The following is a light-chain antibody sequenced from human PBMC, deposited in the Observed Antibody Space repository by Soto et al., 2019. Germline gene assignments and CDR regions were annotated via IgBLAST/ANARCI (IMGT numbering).Light chain of an antibody. J-gene: IGKJ4*01. CDR2: GAS. CDR3: QQYATSPLT. V-gene: IGKV3-20*01. Sequence: EIVLTQSPGTLSLSPGERATLSCMASQTVARNFVAWYQPKPGQTPRLLIHGASNWATGIPERSSGSGSGTDFTLTISRLETADFAVYDWQQYATSPLTFGGGTKVEIK. CDR1: QTVARNF.